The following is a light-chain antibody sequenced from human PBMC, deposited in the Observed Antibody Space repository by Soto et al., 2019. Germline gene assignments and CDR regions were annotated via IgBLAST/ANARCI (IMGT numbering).Light chain of an antibody. V-gene: IGKV3-20*01. CDR3: QQYGSSPRT. CDR2: GAS. J-gene: IGKJ1*01. Sequence: EIGMTQSASTLSVSPRERVTLSCRARQSVGSNLAWYQQKPGQAPRLLIYGASSRATGIPDRFSGSGSGTDFTLTISRLEPEDFAVYYCQQYGSSPRTFGQGTKVDVK. CDR1: QSVGSN.